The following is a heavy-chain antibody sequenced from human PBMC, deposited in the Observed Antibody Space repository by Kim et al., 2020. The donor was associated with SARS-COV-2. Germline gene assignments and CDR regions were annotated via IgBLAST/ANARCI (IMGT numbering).Heavy chain of an antibody. Sequence: GGSLRLSCAASGFTVSSNYMSWVRQAPGKGLEWVSVIYSGGSTYYADSVTGRFTISRDNSKNTLYLQMNSLRTEDTAVYYCARVLYNWNDPGAFDICGQG. CDR1: GFTVSSNY. D-gene: IGHD1-1*01. CDR3: ARVLYNWNDPGAFDI. CDR2: IYSGGST. J-gene: IGHJ3*02. V-gene: IGHV3-53*01.